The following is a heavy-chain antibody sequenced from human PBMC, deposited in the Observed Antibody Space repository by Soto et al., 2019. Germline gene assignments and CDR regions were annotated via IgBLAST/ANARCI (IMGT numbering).Heavy chain of an antibody. CDR3: GRVVEGATRHTDFDS. CDR1: GVSIHNSHSF. CDR2: VYYSGGA. J-gene: IGHJ5*01. D-gene: IGHD2-21*01. Sequence: QVHLQESGPGLVKPSETLSLTCAVSGVSIHNSHSFWGWIRQPPGKGLEFIANVYYSGGAHYNPSLKSRVTISVDTATTQVSLRMRSVTAADTAVYFCGRVVEGATRHTDFDSWCQGTLVTVSS. V-gene: IGHV4-39*01.